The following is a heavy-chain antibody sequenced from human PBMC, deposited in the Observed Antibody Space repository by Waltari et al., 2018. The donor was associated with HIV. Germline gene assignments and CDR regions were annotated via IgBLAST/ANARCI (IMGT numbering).Heavy chain of an antibody. J-gene: IGHJ3*02. CDR2: IYWNYDK. V-gene: IGHV2-5*01. Sequence: QITLKESGPTLVKPTQTLTLTCTFSGFSLSTSGVGVGWIRQPPGKALAWLALIYWNYDKRYSPSLKSRLTITKDTSKNQVVLTMTNMDPVDTATYYCAHRLSSRDILTPDAFDIWGQGTMVTVSS. CDR3: AHRLSSRDILTPDAFDI. D-gene: IGHD3-9*01. CDR1: GFSLSTSGVG.